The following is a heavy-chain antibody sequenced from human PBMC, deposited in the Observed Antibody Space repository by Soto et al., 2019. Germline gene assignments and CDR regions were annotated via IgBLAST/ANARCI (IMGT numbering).Heavy chain of an antibody. CDR2: IYWNDDR. CDR3: GHRRESFDHSGLDV. J-gene: IGHJ6*02. Sequence: ESGPTLVNPTQTLTLTCTFSGFSLTTGGLGVGWIRQPPGKALEWIGVIYWNDDRRYNPSLRNRLTLTKDTSKNQVFLTMTNMDPVDTATSYCGHRRESFDHSGLDVWGQGTTVTVSS. D-gene: IGHD3-9*01. V-gene: IGHV2-5*01. CDR1: GFSLTTGGLG.